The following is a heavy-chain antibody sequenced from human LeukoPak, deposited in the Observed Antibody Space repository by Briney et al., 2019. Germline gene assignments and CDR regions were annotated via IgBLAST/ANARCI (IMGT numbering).Heavy chain of an antibody. CDR1: GGSISSGGYY. V-gene: IGHV4-30-2*01. CDR3: ARYIPRNAFDI. D-gene: IGHD1-14*01. Sequence: SQTLSLTCTVSGGSISSGGYYWSWIRQPPGKGLEWIGYIYHSGSTYYNPSPKSRVTISVDRSKNQFSLKLSSVTAADTAVYYCARYIPRNAFDIWGQGTMVTVSS. CDR2: IYHSGST. J-gene: IGHJ3*02.